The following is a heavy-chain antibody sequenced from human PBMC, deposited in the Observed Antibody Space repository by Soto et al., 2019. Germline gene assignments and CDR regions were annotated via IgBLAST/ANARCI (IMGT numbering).Heavy chain of an antibody. J-gene: IGHJ4*02. V-gene: IGHV3-21*01. CDR3: ARDTCSGTSCYCRY. CDR2: ISSSGSFI. D-gene: IGHD2-15*01. CDR1: GFTFSSNT. Sequence: EVQLVESGGGLVKPGGSLRLSCAASGFTFSSNTMTWVRQAPGKGLEWVSSISSSGSFIYYADSVKGRFTISRDNAKNSLSLQMNSLRADDTAVYYCARDTCSGTSCYCRYWGQGTLVTVSS.